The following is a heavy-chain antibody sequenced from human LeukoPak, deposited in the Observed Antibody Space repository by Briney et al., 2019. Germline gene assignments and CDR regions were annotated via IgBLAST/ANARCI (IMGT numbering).Heavy chain of an antibody. D-gene: IGHD3-3*01. CDR2: IRSKAYGGTT. CDR3: TRDRRITIFGVDPYYYYMDV. CDR1: GFTFGDYA. V-gene: IGHV3-49*04. Sequence: PGRSLRLSCTASGFTFGDYAMSWVRQAPGKGLEWVGFIRSKAYGGTTKYAASVKGRFTISRDDSKSIAYLQMNSLKTEDTAVYYCTRDRRITIFGVDPYYYYMDVWGKGTTVTVSS. J-gene: IGHJ6*03.